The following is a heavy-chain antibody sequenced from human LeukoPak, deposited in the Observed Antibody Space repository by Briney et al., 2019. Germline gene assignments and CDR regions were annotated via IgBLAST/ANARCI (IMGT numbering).Heavy chain of an antibody. D-gene: IGHD3-22*01. J-gene: IGHJ1*01. CDR3: ARDPRGYYDSSGEFQH. Sequence: GASVKVSCKASGGTFSSYAISWVRQAPGQGLEWMGRIIPIPGIANYAQKFQGRVTITADKSTSTAYTELSSLRSEDTAVYYCARDPRGYYDSSGEFQHWGQGTLVTVSS. V-gene: IGHV1-69*04. CDR2: IIPIPGIA. CDR1: GGTFSSYA.